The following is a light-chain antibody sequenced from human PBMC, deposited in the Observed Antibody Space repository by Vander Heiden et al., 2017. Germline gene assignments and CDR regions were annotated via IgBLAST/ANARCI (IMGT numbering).Light chain of an antibody. CDR1: TSNIGNNY. Sequence: QSVLTQPPSVSPPPGQTVTTSRTGSTSNIGNNYVSWYQQLPGTAPKLLLYENNKRPSGIPDRFSGSKSGTSATLGITGLQTGDEADYYCGTWDTSLSAHAVFGGGTKLTVL. V-gene: IGLV1-51*02. CDR3: GTWDTSLSAHAV. CDR2: ENN. J-gene: IGLJ7*01.